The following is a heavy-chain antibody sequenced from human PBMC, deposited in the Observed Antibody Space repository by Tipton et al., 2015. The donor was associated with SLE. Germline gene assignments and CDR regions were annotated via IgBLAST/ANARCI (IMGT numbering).Heavy chain of an antibody. CDR2: ISWNSDSI. CDR3: SKDMGCSGGCCYRFTHYYYYGMDV. D-gene: IGHD2-15*01. J-gene: IGHJ6*02. V-gene: IGHV3-9*01. CDR1: GFTFDEYA. Sequence: SLRLSCAASGFTFDEYAMHWVRQAPGKGLEWVSGISWNSDSIGYADSVKGRFTISRDNAKNSLYMQMNSLRPEDTALYYCSKDMGCSGGCCYRFTHYYYYGMDVWGQVTTVTVSS.